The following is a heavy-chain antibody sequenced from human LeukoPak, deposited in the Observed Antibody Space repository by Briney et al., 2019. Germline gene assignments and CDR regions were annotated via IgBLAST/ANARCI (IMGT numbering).Heavy chain of an antibody. J-gene: IGHJ4*02. CDR3: AAHDILTGYYIF. Sequence: SETLSLTCTVSGGSISSGDYYWSWIRQPPGKGLEWIGYIYYSGSTYYNPSLKSRVTISVDTSKNQFSLKLSSVTAADTAVYDCAAHDILTGYYIFWGQGTLVTVSS. CDR1: GGSISSGDYY. CDR2: IYYSGST. V-gene: IGHV4-30-4*08. D-gene: IGHD3-9*01.